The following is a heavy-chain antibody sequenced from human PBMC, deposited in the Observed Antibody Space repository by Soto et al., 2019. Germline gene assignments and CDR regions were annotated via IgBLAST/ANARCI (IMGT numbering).Heavy chain of an antibody. Sequence: EVQLVESGGGLVQPGGSLGLSCAASGFTFSSYGMNWVRQTPGKGLEWVTNIRKRGTNIHYADSVKGRFTISRDNAKNSLYLQLNSLGAEETAVYYCARGAGGNAYFWGQGIAVTVSS. D-gene: IGHD6-13*01. CDR2: IRKRGTNI. CDR1: GFTFSSYG. CDR3: ARGAGGNAYF. J-gene: IGHJ4*02. V-gene: IGHV3-48*01.